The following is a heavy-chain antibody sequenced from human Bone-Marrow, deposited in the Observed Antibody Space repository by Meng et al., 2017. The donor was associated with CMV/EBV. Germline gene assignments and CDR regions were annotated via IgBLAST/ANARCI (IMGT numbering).Heavy chain of an antibody. CDR1: GGSISSSSYY. CDR3: ARETYYDFWSGYYTRGVVDY. D-gene: IGHD3-3*01. CDR2: IYYSGST. J-gene: IGHJ4*02. V-gene: IGHV4-39*07. Sequence: SETLSLTCTVSGGSISSSSYYWGWIRQPPGKGLEWIGSIYYSGSTYYNPSLKRRVTISVDTSKNQFSLKLSSVTAADTAVYYCARETYYDFWSGYYTRGVVDYWGQGTLVTVSS.